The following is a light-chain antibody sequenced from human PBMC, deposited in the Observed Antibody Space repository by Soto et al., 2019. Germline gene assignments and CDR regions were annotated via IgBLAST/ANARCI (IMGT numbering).Light chain of an antibody. CDR1: SSDVGGYNY. V-gene: IGLV2-8*01. CDR3: SSYAGSTNWV. Sequence: QSVLTQPPSASGSPGQSVTISCTGTSSDVGGYNYVSWYHQHPGKAPKLMIYEVNKRPSGVPDRFSGSKSGNTASLTVSGLQAEDEADYYCSSYAGSTNWVFGGGTKLTVL. CDR2: EVN. J-gene: IGLJ3*02.